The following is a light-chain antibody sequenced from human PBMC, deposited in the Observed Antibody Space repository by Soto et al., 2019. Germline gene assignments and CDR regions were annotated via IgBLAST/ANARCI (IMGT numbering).Light chain of an antibody. V-gene: IGLV1-44*01. J-gene: IGLJ3*02. CDR3: AAWDESPNVPV. CDR2: SNN. CDR1: NSNIGRNT. Sequence: QSVLTQPPSASGTPGQRVTISCSGSNSNIGRNTVNWYQQLPGAAPSLLIYSNNQRTSGVPDRFSGSKSGTSASLAISGLQSEDEADYYCAAWDESPNVPVFGGGTKLTVL.